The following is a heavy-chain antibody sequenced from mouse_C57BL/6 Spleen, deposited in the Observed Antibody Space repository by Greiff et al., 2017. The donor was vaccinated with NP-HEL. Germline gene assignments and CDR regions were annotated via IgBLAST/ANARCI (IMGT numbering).Heavy chain of an antibody. D-gene: IGHD2-3*01. Sequence: EVKLMESGGGLVQPGGSLSLSCAASGFTFTDYYMSWVRQPPGKALAWLGFIRNKANGYTTEYSASVKVRFTISRDNSQSILYLQMNALRAEDSATYYCARWGVTSYFDYWGQGTTLTVSS. CDR1: GFTFTDYY. CDR3: ARWGVTSYFDY. V-gene: IGHV7-3*01. J-gene: IGHJ2*01. CDR2: IRNKANGYTT.